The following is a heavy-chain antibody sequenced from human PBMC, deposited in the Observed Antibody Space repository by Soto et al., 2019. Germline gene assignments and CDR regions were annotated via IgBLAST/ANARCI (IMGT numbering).Heavy chain of an antibody. CDR1: GGSVSSGSYY. D-gene: IGHD1-26*01. J-gene: IGHJ4*02. V-gene: IGHV4-61*01. CDR3: ARLPHYSGSYYGVLPS. CDR2: IYYSGST. Sequence: SETLSLTCTVSGGSVSSGSYYWSWIRQPPGKGLEWIGYIYYSGSTNYNPSLKSRVTISVDTSKNQFSLKLSSVTAADTAVYYCARLPHYSGSYYGVLPSWGQGTLVTVSS.